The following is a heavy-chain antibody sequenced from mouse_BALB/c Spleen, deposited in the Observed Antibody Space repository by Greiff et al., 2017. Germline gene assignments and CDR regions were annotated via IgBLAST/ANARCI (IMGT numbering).Heavy chain of an antibody. Sequence: VQLQQSGAELVRSGASVTLSCTASGFNIKDYYMHWVRQRPEQGLEWIGWIDPENGDTEYAPMFPGKATMTADSSSNTAYLQLSSLASDDTAVYCCSAWGITTAYWGQGTLVTVSA. CDR3: SAWGITTAY. CDR1: GFNIKDYY. V-gene: IGHV14-4*02. J-gene: IGHJ3*01. D-gene: IGHD1-1*01. CDR2: IDPENGDT.